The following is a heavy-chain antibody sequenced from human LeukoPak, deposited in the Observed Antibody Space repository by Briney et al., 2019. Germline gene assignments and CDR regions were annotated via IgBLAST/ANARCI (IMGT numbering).Heavy chain of an antibody. Sequence: GGSLRLSCAASGFTFSNAWVSWVRQAPGKGLEWVGRIKSKTCCGTTYYAAPLKSRFTISRDDSKNTLYLQMNSLKAEDTAVYYCTAFWSAPGDYWGQGTLVTVSS. CDR2: IKSKTCCGTT. V-gene: IGHV3-15*01. J-gene: IGHJ4*02. D-gene: IGHD2-8*02. CDR1: GFTFSNAW. CDR3: TAFWSAPGDY.